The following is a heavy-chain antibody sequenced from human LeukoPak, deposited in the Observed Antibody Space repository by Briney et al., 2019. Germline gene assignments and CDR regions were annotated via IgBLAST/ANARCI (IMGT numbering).Heavy chain of an antibody. Sequence: SVKVSCKASGGTFSSYAISWVRQAPGQGLEWIGGIIPIFGTANYAQKFQGRVTVTTDESTSTAYMELSSLRSEDTAVYYCARAGYSSKVGWFDPWGQGTLVTVSS. J-gene: IGHJ5*02. CDR3: ARAGYSSKVGWFDP. D-gene: IGHD6-13*01. V-gene: IGHV1-69*05. CDR1: GGTFSSYA. CDR2: IIPIFGTA.